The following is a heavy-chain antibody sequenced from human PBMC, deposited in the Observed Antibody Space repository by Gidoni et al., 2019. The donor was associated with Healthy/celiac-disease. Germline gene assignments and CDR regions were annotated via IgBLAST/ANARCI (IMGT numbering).Heavy chain of an antibody. J-gene: IGHJ3*02. V-gene: IGHV1-2*06. CDR3: ARDRPRTMDDAFDI. D-gene: IGHD3-10*01. CDR2: INPNSGGT. Sequence: QVQLVQSGAEVQKPGASVKVSCKASGYTFTGYYMHWVRQAPGQGLEWMGRINPNSGGTNCAPMFQGRVTITRDTSISTSYMELSRLSSYDTALYYCARDRPRTMDDAFDIWGQGTMVTVSS. CDR1: GYTFTGYY.